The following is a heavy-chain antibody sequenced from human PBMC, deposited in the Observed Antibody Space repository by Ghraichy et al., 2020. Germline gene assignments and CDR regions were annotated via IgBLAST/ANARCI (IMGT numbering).Heavy chain of an antibody. D-gene: IGHD6-19*01. CDR3: ARHPDYSIGWYFDR. V-gene: IGHV4-59*08. CDR2: MYSSGGT. CDR1: GGSISPYY. Sequence: SETLSLTCSVSGGSISPYYWSWNRQPPGKVLEWIGYMYSSGGTNYNPSLKSRVTISVDTSKNQLSLKLSSVTAADTAVYYCARHPDYSIGWYFDRWGRGTLVTVSS. J-gene: IGHJ2*01.